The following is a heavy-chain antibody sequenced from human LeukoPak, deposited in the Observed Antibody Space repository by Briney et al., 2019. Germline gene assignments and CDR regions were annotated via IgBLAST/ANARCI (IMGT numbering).Heavy chain of an antibody. J-gene: IGHJ4*02. D-gene: IGHD6-19*01. V-gene: IGHV3-33*01. Sequence: GGSLRLSCAASGLTFSTYGMHWVRQAPGKGLEWVAVIWNDGSNQYYADSVKGRFTISRDNSKNTLYLQMNSLRAEDTAVYYCARDTGYSSGCFDYWGQGTLVTASS. CDR2: IWNDGSNQ. CDR1: GLTFSTYG. CDR3: ARDTGYSSGCFDY.